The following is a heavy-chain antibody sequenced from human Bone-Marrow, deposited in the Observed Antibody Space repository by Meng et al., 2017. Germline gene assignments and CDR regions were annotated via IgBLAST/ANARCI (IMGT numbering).Heavy chain of an antibody. CDR2: IYHSGST. J-gene: IGHJ4*01. CDR1: GYSISSGYY. V-gene: IGHV4-38-2*02. CDR3: ARGNPFFDD. Sequence: SETLSLTCTVSGYSISSGYYWGWIRQPPGKGLEWIGNIYHSGSTYYNPSLQSRVTISFDMSKNQFSLKLTSVTAADTAVYYCARGNPFFDDWGHGTLVTVSS.